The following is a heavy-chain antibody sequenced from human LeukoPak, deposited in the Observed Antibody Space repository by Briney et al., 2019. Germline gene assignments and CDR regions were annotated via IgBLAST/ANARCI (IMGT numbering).Heavy chain of an antibody. J-gene: IGHJ4*02. CDR1: GGSFSGYY. V-gene: IGHV4-34*01. Sequence: PSETLSLTCAVYGGSFSGYYWSWIRQPPGKGLEWIGEINHSGSTNYNPSLKSRVTISVDTSKNQFSLKLSSVTAADTAVYYCARGPEPLKRRLEANLHYFDYWGQGTLVTVSS. D-gene: IGHD1-1*01. CDR3: ARGPEPLKRRLEANLHYFDY. CDR2: INHSGST.